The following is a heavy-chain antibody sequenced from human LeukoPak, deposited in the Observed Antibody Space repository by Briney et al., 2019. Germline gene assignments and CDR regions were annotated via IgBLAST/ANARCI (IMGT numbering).Heavy chain of an antibody. D-gene: IGHD4-23*01. J-gene: IGHJ4*02. CDR1: GGSFSCYY. V-gene: IGHV4-34*01. CDR3: AVGETSVVTNIDY. CDR2: INHSEST. Sequence: SETLSLTCGVYGGSFSCYYWSWIRQPPGKGLEWIGEINHSESTNYKPSLQSRVTISVDTSKKQFSLKLRSVTAAGTSVYYCAVGETSVVTNIDYWGQGTLVTVSS.